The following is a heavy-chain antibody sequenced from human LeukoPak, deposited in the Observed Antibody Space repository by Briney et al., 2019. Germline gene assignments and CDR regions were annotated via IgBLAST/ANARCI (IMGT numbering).Heavy chain of an antibody. CDR1: GFTFSSYH. CDR3: ARSDSNLN. J-gene: IGHJ4*02. D-gene: IGHD3-22*01. CDR2: ISSSGSPT. Sequence: GGSLRLSCAASGFTFSSYHMNWVRQAPGKGLEWVSYISSSGSPTHYADSVKGRFTISRDNAKNSLYLQMNSLRAEDMAVYYCARSDSNLNWGQGTLVTVSS. V-gene: IGHV3-48*01.